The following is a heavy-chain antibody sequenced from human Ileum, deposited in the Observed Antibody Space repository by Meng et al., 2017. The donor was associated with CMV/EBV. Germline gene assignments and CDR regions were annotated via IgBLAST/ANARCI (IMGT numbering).Heavy chain of an antibody. Sequence: QLQLQQSGAGRVKPAEPLSPPCTASGDPLSSGIHSWAWFRQPPGKRLEWIGSLYFSGIADYNPFLKSRVTISLHATQKQFSLRLTSVTAADSAVYFCARDLTNKWFYYWGQGTLVTVSS. CDR1: GDPLSSGIHS. CDR2: LYFSGIA. CDR3: ARDLTNKWFYY. J-gene: IGHJ5*01. V-gene: IGHV4-39*07.